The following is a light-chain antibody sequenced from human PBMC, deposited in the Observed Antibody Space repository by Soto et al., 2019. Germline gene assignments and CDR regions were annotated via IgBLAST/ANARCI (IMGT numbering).Light chain of an antibody. CDR2: QAS. V-gene: IGKV1-5*03. CDR1: QSISSW. J-gene: IGKJ1*01. CDR3: QYYKESST. Sequence: IQMTQSPSTLSASVGDRVTITCRASQSISSWLAWYQQKPGRAPKLLIYQASSSEIGVPSRFSGSGSGTEFTLTISSLQPDDTATYYCQYYKESSTFGQGTRLQI.